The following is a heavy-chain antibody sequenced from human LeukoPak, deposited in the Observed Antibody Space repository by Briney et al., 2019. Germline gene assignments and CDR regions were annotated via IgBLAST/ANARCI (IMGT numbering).Heavy chain of an antibody. V-gene: IGHV3-7*03. CDR3: ATSRSFDY. Sequence: GGFLRLSCAAFGCTFSSYWMSWVREAPGKGLEWVANIKQDGSEKYYVDSVKSRFTISRDNAKSSLFLQMNSLRAEDTAVYYCATSRSFDYWGQGTLVTVSS. J-gene: IGHJ4*02. CDR1: GCTFSSYW. CDR2: IKQDGSEK.